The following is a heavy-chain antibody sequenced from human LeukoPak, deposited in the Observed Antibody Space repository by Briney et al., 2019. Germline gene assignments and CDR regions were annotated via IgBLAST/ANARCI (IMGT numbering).Heavy chain of an antibody. CDR3: ARHLTYIVVVPAATID. CDR2: IYYSGST. V-gene: IGHV4-39*01. J-gene: IGHJ4*02. Sequence: SETLSLTCTVSGGSISSSSYYWGWIRQPPGKGLEWIGSIYYSGSTYYNPSLKSRVPISVDTSKNQFSLKLSSVTAADTAVYYCARHLTYIVVVPAATIDWGQGTLVTVSS. CDR1: GGSISSSSYY. D-gene: IGHD2-2*01.